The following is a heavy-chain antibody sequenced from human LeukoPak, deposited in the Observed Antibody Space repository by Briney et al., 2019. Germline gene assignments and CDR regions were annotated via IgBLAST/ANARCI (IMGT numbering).Heavy chain of an antibody. CDR1: GFTVSSNY. J-gene: IGHJ4*02. D-gene: IGHD6-19*01. CDR3: ARVKGAVAGHFDY. CDR2: IYSGGST. Sequence: GGSLRLSCAASGFTVSSNYMSWVRQAPGKGLEWVSVIYSGGSTYYADSVKGRFTISRDNSKNTLSLQMNSLRAEDTAVYYCARVKGAVAGHFDYWGQGNLVTVSS. V-gene: IGHV3-53*01.